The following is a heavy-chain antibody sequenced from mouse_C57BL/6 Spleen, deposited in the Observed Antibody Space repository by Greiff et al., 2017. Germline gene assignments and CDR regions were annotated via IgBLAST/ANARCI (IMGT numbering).Heavy chain of an antibody. CDR2: IYPGSGNT. J-gene: IGHJ3*01. D-gene: IGHD1-1*01. CDR3: ARSGGYYGSSYGFAY. Sequence: VQLQQSGPELVKPGASVKISCKASGYSFPSYYIHWVKQRPGQGLEWIGWIYPGSGNTKYNEKFKGKATLTADTSSSTAYMQLSSLTSEDSAVYYCARSGGYYGSSYGFAYWGQGTLVTVSA. CDR1: GYSFPSYY. V-gene: IGHV1-66*01.